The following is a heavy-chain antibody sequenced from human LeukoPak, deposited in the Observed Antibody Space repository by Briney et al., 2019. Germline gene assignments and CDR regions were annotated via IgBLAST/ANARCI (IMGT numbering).Heavy chain of an antibody. J-gene: IGHJ4*02. D-gene: IGHD3-22*01. CDR1: GFTFSSYE. CDR2: ISSSGSTI. Sequence: GGSLRLSCAASGFTFSSYEMNWVRQAPGKGIEWVSYISSSGSTIYYADSVKGRFTISRDNAKNSLYLQMNSLRAEDTAVYYCARSGVGGPYYYDSSGYGYWGQGTLVTVSS. V-gene: IGHV3-48*03. CDR3: ARSGVGGPYYYDSSGYGY.